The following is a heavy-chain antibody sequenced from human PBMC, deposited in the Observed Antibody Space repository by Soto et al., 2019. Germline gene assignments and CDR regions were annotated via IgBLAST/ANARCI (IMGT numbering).Heavy chain of an antibody. J-gene: IGHJ3*01. CDR2: ICTAGDT. D-gene: IGHD1-26*01. CDR1: GFTFSSYD. CDR3: ARAAYSGSYSD. V-gene: IGHV3-13*01. Sequence: EVQLVESGGGLVQPGGSLRLSCAASGFTFSSYDMHWVRQAPGKGLEWVSAICTAGDTYYPGSVKGRFTISRENAKNSLYLQMNSLRAGDTAVYYCARAAYSGSYSDWGQGTMVTVSS.